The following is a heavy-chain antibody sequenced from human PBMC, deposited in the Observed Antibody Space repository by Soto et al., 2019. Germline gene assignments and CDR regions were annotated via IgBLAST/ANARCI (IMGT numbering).Heavy chain of an antibody. V-gene: IGHV4-59*01. Sequence: ETLSLTCTVSGGSISSYYWSWIRQPPGKGLEWIGYIYYSGSTNYNPSLKSRVTISVDTSKNQFSLKLSSVTAADMAVYYCARDPTDYYDSSATLDAFDIWGQGTMVTVSS. J-gene: IGHJ3*02. D-gene: IGHD3-22*01. CDR1: GGSISSYY. CDR3: ARDPTDYYDSSATLDAFDI. CDR2: IYYSGST.